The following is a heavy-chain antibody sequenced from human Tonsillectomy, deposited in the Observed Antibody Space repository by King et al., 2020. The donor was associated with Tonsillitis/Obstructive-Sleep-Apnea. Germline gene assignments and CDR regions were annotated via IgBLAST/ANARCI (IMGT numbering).Heavy chain of an antibody. CDR3: ARGITIFGVDPFDP. V-gene: IGHV1-3*01. J-gene: IGHJ5*02. CDR1: GYTFSHYA. Sequence: QLVQSGAEVKKPGASVKVSCKASGYTFSHYAMHWVRQAPGQRLEWMGWINAGNGNTKYSQKFQGRVTITRDTSASTAYMELSSLRSEDTAVYYCARGITIFGVDPFDPGGQGTLVSVSS. CDR2: INAGNGNT. D-gene: IGHD3-3*01.